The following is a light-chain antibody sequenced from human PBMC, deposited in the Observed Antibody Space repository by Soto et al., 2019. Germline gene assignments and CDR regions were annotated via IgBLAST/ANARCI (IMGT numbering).Light chain of an antibody. J-gene: IGLJ1*01. V-gene: IGLV2-14*01. Sequence: QSALTQPASVAGSPGQSITISCTGTISDVGGYNYVSWYQQHPGKAPKLMIYGVNNRPSGVSHRFSGSKSGNTASLTISGLQAEDEADYYCSSYTSSSTLVFGTGTKLTVL. CDR1: ISDVGGYNY. CDR2: GVN. CDR3: SSYTSSSTLV.